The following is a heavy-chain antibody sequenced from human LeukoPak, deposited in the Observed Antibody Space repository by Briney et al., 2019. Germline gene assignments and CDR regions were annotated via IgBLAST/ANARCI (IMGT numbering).Heavy chain of an antibody. Sequence: SETLSLTCTVSGGSISSSSYYWGWIRQPPGKGLEWIGSIYYSGSTYYNPSLKSRVTISVDTSKNQFSLKLSSVTAADTAVYYCASGYYYDSSGSVYYFDYWGQGTLVTVSS. CDR3: ASGYYYDSSGSVYYFDY. CDR1: GGSISSSSYY. V-gene: IGHV4-39*07. CDR2: IYYSGST. D-gene: IGHD3-22*01. J-gene: IGHJ4*02.